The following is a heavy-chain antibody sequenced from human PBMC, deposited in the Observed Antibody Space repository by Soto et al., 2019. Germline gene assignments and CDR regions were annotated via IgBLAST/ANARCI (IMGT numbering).Heavy chain of an antibody. Sequence: PSETLSLTCTVSGGSFTSGDYYWSWIRQPPGKGLEWIGSIYYSGSTYYNPYLNSRVTISVDTYKNHLYLKLISVTAADTAVYYCARAPMRRDIVVVPAAIAISVVAADPPDYWGQGTLVTVSS. CDR3: ARAPMRRDIVVVPAAIAISVVAADPPDY. D-gene: IGHD2-2*02. J-gene: IGHJ4*02. V-gene: IGHV4-30-4*01. CDR1: GGSFTSGDYY. CDR2: IYYSGST.